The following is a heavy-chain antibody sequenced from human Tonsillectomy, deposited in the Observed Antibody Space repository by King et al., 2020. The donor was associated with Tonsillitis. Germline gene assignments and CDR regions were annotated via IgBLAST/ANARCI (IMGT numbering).Heavy chain of an antibody. Sequence: VQLVQSGPEVKKPGSSVKVSCKASGGTFSSFAISWVRQAPGQGLEWVGGVIPVFGSSNYAQVFQGRVTITADESTGTGYLEMSSLRSEDTAVYYCATSNYFDSGGYRFDSWGQGTLVAVSS. V-gene: IGHV1-69*01. CDR1: GGTFSSFA. CDR2: VIPVFGSS. J-gene: IGHJ4*02. CDR3: ATSNYFDSGGYRFDS. D-gene: IGHD3-22*01.